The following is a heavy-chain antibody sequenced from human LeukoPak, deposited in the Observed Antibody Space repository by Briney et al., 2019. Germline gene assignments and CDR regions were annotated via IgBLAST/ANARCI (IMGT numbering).Heavy chain of an antibody. V-gene: IGHV4-59*01. D-gene: IGHD2-8*02. CDR3: ARSATVLGPPFDY. CDR1: GGSISSYY. Sequence: SETLSLTCTVSGGSISSYYWNWIRQPPGKGLEWIGNIYYSGSTNYNPSLKSRVTISVDTSKNQFSLKLSSVTAADTAVYYCARSATVLGPPFDYWGQGTLVTVSS. J-gene: IGHJ4*02. CDR2: IYYSGST.